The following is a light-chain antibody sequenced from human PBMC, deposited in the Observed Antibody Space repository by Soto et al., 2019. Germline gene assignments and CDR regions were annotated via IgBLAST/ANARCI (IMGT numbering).Light chain of an antibody. CDR2: EGD. CDR3: CSYAGDDSLV. CDR1: SSNVGGSNP. Sequence: QSVLTQPASVSGSPGQSITISCTGTSSNVGGSNPVSWYQQHPGKAPKLIIYEGDERPSGVSHRFSGSKSGNTASLTISGLQAEDEADYHCCSYAGDDSLVFGGGTKLTVL. J-gene: IGLJ2*01. V-gene: IGLV2-23*01.